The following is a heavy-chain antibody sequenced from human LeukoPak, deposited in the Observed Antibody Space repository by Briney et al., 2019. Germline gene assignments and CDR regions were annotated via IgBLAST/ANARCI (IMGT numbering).Heavy chain of an antibody. CDR3: ARDRARSAMAREFQH. D-gene: IGHD2-2*01. CDR2: ISAYNGHT. Sequence: ASVKVSCKASGYSFTSYGFSWARQAPGQGLEWMGWISAYNGHTEYAQKFQGRVTMTTDTSTSTAYMELRSLRSDDTAVYFCARDRARSAMAREFQHWGQGTQVTVSS. J-gene: IGHJ1*01. CDR1: GYSFTSYG. V-gene: IGHV1-18*01.